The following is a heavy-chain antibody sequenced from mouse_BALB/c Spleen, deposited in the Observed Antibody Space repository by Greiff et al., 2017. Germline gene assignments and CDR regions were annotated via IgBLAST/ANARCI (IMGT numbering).Heavy chain of an antibody. V-gene: IGHV14-3*02. CDR2: IDPANGNT. CDR3: AVYGDDAMEY. CDR1: GFNIKDTY. J-gene: IGHJ4*01. D-gene: IGHD2-2*01. Sequence: VQLQQSGAELVKPGASVKLSCTASGFNIKDTYMHWVKQRPEQGLEWIGRIDPANGNTKYDPKFQGKATITADTSSNTAYLQLSSLTSEDTAVYDCAVYGDDAMEYWGEGTPVTASS.